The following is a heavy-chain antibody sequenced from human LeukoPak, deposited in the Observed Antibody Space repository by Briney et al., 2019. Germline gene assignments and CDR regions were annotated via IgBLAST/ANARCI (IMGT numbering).Heavy chain of an antibody. V-gene: IGHV4-61*01. J-gene: IGHJ4*02. CDR3: ARQDYYDSSLGY. CDR1: GYSISSGYY. CDR2: IYYSGST. D-gene: IGHD3-22*01. Sequence: SETLSLTCTVSGYSISSGYYWSWIRQPPGKGLEWIGYIYYSGSTNYNPSLKSRVTISVDTSKNQFSLKLSSVTAADTAVYYCARQDYYDSSLGYWGQGTLVTVSS.